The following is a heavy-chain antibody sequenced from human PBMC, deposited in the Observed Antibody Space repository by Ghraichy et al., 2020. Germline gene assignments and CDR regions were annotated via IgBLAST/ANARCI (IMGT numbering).Heavy chain of an antibody. CDR1: GFTFSGSA. J-gene: IGHJ4*02. V-gene: IGHV3-73*01. Sequence: GGSLRLSCAASGFTFSGSAMHWVRQASGKGLEWVGRIRSKANSYATAYAASVKGRFTISRDDSKNTAYLQMNSLKTEDTAVYYCTSVYYDSSGYYPSDYWGQGTLFTVSS. D-gene: IGHD3-22*01. CDR3: TSVYYDSSGYYPSDY. CDR2: IRSKANSYAT.